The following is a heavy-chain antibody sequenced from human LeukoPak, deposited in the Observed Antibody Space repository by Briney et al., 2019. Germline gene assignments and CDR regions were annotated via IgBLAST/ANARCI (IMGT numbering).Heavy chain of an antibody. V-gene: IGHV3-21*01. CDR1: GFTFSSYA. D-gene: IGHD2-2*01. CDR2: ISSSSSYI. Sequence: GGSLRLSCAASGFTFSSYAMHWVRQAPGKGLEWVSSISSSSSYIYYADSVKGRFTISRDNAKNSLYLQMNSLRAEDTAVYYCARHGVPAATRSWFDPWGQGTLVTVSS. CDR3: ARHGVPAATRSWFDP. J-gene: IGHJ5*02.